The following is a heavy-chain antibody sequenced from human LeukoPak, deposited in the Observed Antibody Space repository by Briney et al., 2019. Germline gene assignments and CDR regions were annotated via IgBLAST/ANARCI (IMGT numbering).Heavy chain of an antibody. D-gene: IGHD1-26*01. CDR1: GGSISSGSYS. J-gene: IGHJ5*02. V-gene: IGHV4-61*09. CDR3: ARCYGSYSWFDP. CDR2: IYTSGTS. Sequence: PSQTLSLTCTVSGGSISSGSYSWSWIRQPAGRGLEWIGHIYTSGTSNYNPSLKSRVTISVDTSKNQFSLKLSSVTAADTAVYYCARCYGSYSWFDPWGQGTLVTVSS.